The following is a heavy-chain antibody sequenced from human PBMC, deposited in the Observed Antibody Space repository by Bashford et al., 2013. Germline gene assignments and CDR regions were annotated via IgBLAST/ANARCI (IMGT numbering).Heavy chain of an antibody. CDR3: ATYCSGGSCYDY. J-gene: IGHJ4*02. V-gene: IGHV1-8*01. Sequence: ASVKVSCKASGYTFTSYDINWVRQATGQGLEWMGWMNPNSGNTGYAQKFQGRVTMTRNTSISTAYMELSSLRSEDTAVYYCATYCSGGSCYDYWGQGTLVTVSS. CDR2: MNPNSGNT. CDR1: GYTFTSYD. D-gene: IGHD2-15*01.